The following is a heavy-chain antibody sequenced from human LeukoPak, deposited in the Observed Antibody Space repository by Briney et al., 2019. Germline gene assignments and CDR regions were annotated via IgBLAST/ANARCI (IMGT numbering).Heavy chain of an antibody. D-gene: IGHD1-20*01. V-gene: IGHV3-66*02. CDR2: IYSVGRP. CDR1: GVTVSTTY. J-gene: IGHJ4*02. Sequence: GGSLRLSCAASGVTVSTTYMSWVRQAPGKGLEWVSVIYSVGRPYYADSVKGRFTISRDISKNTLFLQMNSLRPEDTAVYYCASGITGILRTGAYWGQGTLVTVSS. CDR3: ASGITGILRTGAY.